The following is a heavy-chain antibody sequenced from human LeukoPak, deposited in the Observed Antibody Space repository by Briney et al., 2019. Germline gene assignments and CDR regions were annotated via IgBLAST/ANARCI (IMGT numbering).Heavy chain of an antibody. Sequence: GASVKVSCKASGYTFTGYYMHWVRQAPGQGLEWMGWINSNSGGTNYAQKFQGRVTMTRDTSISTAYMELSRLRSDDTAVYYCARGASRYSYGTYFDYWGQGTLVTVSS. V-gene: IGHV1-2*02. CDR3: ARGASRYSYGTYFDY. CDR2: INSNSGGT. D-gene: IGHD5-18*01. J-gene: IGHJ4*02. CDR1: GYTFTGYY.